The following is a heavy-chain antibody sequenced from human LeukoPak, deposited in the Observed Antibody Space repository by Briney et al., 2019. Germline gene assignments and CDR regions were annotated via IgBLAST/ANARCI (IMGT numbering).Heavy chain of an antibody. CDR2: VSDGAGRT. J-gene: IGHJ4*02. D-gene: IGHD2-8*02. V-gene: IGHV3-23*01. CDR1: GFSLDNSA. Sequence: GGSLSPSCAVSGFSLDNSAMSSVRQAPGKGLEWVSGVSDGAGRTSYADSVTGRFTISKDNARRILYLQMNSLRAEDTAVYYCSKDVCNGAGCHLFDHWPKESVVTVSS. CDR3: SKDVCNGAGCHLFDH.